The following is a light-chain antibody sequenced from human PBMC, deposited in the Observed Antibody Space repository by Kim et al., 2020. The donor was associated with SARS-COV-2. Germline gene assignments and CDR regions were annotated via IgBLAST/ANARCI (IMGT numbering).Light chain of an antibody. CDR1: QGIDNY. Sequence: SASGGDRVTITCRASQGIDNYLAWYQQKPGKVPKLLIYGASTLQPGVPSRFSGSASGTDFTLTISSLQPEDVATYYCQKYNSGPYTFGQGTKLEI. CDR3: QKYNSGPYT. CDR2: GAS. V-gene: IGKV1-27*01. J-gene: IGKJ2*01.